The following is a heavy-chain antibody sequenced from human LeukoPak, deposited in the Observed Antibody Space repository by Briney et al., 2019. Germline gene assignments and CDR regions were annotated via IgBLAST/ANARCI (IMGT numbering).Heavy chain of an antibody. CDR2: ITSSSSYI. J-gene: IGHJ4*02. V-gene: IGHV3-21*01. CDR3: AGGLWYASGSDY. Sequence: GGSLRLSCAASGFTFSSYSMNWVRQAPGKGLEWVSSITSSSSYIYYADSVKGRFTVSRDNAKNSLYLQMNSLRAEDTAVYYCAGGLWYASGSDYWGQGTLVTVSS. D-gene: IGHD3-10*01. CDR1: GFTFSSYS.